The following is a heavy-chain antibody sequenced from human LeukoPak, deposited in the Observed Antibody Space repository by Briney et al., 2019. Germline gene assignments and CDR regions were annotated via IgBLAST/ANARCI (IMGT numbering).Heavy chain of an antibody. CDR1: GYSISSGYY. Sequence: PSETLSLTCTVSGYSISSGYYWGWIRPPPGKGLEWIGSIYHSGSTYYNPSLKSRVTISVDRSKNQFSLKLSSVTAADTAVYYCARGHVPWAFDIWGQGTMVTVSS. CDR2: IYHSGST. D-gene: IGHD2-2*01. CDR3: ARGHVPWAFDI. J-gene: IGHJ3*02. V-gene: IGHV4-38-2*02.